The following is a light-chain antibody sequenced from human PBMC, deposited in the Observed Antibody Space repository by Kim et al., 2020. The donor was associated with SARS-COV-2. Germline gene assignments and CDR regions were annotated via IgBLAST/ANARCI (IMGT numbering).Light chain of an antibody. J-gene: IGLJ3*02. V-gene: IGLV1-47*01. CDR3: AVWDDSLTVWV. CDR1: NASIASNY. Sequence: GRRVTISCSGSNASIASNYVFCYQQCPGPTPKLLIYENNQRPSGVPDRFSASKAGTSASLAISGLRSVDEADYYCAVWDDSLTVWVFGGGTQLTVL. CDR2: ENN.